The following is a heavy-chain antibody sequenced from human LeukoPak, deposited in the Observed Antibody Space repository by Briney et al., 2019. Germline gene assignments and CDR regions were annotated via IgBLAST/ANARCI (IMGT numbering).Heavy chain of an antibody. V-gene: IGHV3-30*04. CDR2: ISYDGSNK. CDR1: GFTFSSYA. CDR3: AREDPMVRGAPFDY. D-gene: IGHD3-10*01. Sequence: PGGSLRLSCAASGFTFSSYAMHWVRQAPGKGLEWVAVISYDGSNKYYADSVKGRFTISRDNSKNTLYLQMNSLRAEDTAVYYCAREDPMVRGAPFDYWGQGTLVTVSS. J-gene: IGHJ4*02.